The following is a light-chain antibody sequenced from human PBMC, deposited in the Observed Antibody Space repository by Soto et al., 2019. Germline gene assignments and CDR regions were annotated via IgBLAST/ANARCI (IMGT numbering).Light chain of an antibody. Sequence: QSALTQSPSASASLGASVKLTCTLSSGHSSYAIAWHQQQPEKGPRYLMKLNSDGSHSKGDGIPDRFSGSSSGTERYLTISSLQSEDEADYYCQTWSTGIRVFGGGTKLTVL. J-gene: IGLJ3*02. CDR3: QTWSTGIRV. CDR1: SGHSSYA. CDR2: LNSDGSH. V-gene: IGLV4-69*01.